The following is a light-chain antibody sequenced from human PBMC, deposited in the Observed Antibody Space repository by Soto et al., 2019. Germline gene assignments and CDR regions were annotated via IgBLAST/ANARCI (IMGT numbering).Light chain of an antibody. CDR3: QQYGISPHT. CDR2: GAS. CDR1: QRVNSNY. J-gene: IGKJ2*01. Sequence: EIVLTQSPGTLSLSPGERATPSCRASQRVNSNYLAWYQHKPGQAPRLLIYGASSRATGIPDRFSGSGSGTDFTLTIGRLEPEDSAVFYCQQYGISPHTFGQGTKLEIK. V-gene: IGKV3-20*01.